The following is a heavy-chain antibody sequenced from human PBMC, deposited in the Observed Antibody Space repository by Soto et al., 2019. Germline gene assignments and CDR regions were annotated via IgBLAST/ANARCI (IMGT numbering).Heavy chain of an antibody. D-gene: IGHD1-26*01. CDR1: GASISSTTSGNW. CDR2: IYHSGST. Sequence: QVQLQESGPGLVRPSGTLSLTCAVSGASISSTTSGNWWSWVRQPPGKGLEWIGEIYHSGSTNDTPSLKRRVTVSGDKSKNQFSLKLSSVTAADTAVYYCARMVGATLVAFWGQGTLVTVSS. CDR3: ARMVGATLVAF. J-gene: IGHJ4*02. V-gene: IGHV4-4*02.